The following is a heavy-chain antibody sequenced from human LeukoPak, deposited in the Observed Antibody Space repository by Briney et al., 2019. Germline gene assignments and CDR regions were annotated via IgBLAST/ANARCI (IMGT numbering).Heavy chain of an antibody. CDR1: GFTFSNAW. CDR3: TTDSSGYYYNAFDI. CDR2: IKSKTDGGTT. Sequence: GGSLRLSCAASGFTFSNAWMNWVRQAPGKGLEWVGRIKSKTDGGTTDYAAPVKGGFTISRDDSKNTLYLQMNSLKTEDTAVYYCTTDSSGYYYNAFDIWGQGTMVTVSS. V-gene: IGHV3-15*07. J-gene: IGHJ3*02. D-gene: IGHD3-22*01.